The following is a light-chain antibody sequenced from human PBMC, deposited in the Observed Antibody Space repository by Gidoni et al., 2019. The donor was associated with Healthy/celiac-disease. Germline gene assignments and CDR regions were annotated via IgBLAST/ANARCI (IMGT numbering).Light chain of an antibody. CDR2: AAS. CDR1: QSISSY. CDR3: QQSYSTPRT. J-gene: IGKJ1*01. Sequence: DIQMTHSPSSLSASVGDRVTITCRASQSISSYLNWYQQKPGKAPKLLSYAASSLKSGVPSRLSGSGSGTDFTLTSSSLQPEDFATYYCQQSYSTPRTFVQGTKVEIK. V-gene: IGKV1-39*01.